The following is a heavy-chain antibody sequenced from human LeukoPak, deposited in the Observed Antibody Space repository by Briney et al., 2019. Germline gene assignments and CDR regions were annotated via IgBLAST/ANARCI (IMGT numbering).Heavy chain of an antibody. J-gene: IGHJ6*02. V-gene: IGHV1-2*04. CDR3: AREGMYYYGSGSPRGMDV. CDR2: INPNSGGT. CDR1: GYTFTGYY. D-gene: IGHD3-10*01. Sequence: VSVKVSCKASGYTFTGYYMHWVRQAPGQGLEWIGWINPNSGGTNYAQKFQGWVTMTRDTSISTAYMELSRLRSDDTAVYYCAREGMYYYGSGSPRGMDVWGQGTTVTVSS.